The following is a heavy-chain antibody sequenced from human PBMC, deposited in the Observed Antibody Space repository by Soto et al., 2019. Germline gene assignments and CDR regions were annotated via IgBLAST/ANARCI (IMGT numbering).Heavy chain of an antibody. Sequence: SVKVSCKASGGTFSSYAISWVRQAPGQGLEWMGGIVPIFGTANYAQKFQGRVTITADKSTSTAYMELSSLRSEDTAVYYCAREAGSGSYYSSLYYGMDVWGQGTTVTVSS. CDR3: AREAGSGSYYSSLYYGMDV. J-gene: IGHJ6*02. CDR1: GGTFSSYA. V-gene: IGHV1-69*06. D-gene: IGHD1-26*01. CDR2: IVPIFGTA.